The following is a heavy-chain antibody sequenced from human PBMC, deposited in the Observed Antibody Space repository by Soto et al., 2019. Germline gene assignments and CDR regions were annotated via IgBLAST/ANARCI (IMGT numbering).Heavy chain of an antibody. D-gene: IGHD3-22*01. CDR3: ARDRDSSGLNHAMDV. CDR2: VIPIFGTA. Sequence: QVLLVQSGAEVKKPGSSVKVSCRASGGIFNSYAINWVRQAPGQGLEWMGGVIPIFGTANLAQKFQGRVTLIAEESTSTAYMELNSLRSDDTAVYYRARDRDSSGLNHAMDVWGQGTTVTVPS. J-gene: IGHJ6*02. CDR1: GGIFNSYA. V-gene: IGHV1-69*01.